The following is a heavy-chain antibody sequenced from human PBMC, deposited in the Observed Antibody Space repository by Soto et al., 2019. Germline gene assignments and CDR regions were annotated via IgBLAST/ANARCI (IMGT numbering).Heavy chain of an antibody. CDR2: IYFTGGT. D-gene: IGHD2-2*01. V-gene: IGHV4-61*01. J-gene: IGHJ4*02. Sequence: SETLSLTCTVSGDSVSSGRYYWSWLRQPPGKGLDWIGYIYFTGGTNYNPSLKSRVTISADTSKNQFSLRLNSVTAADTAIYYSARSPRSSSRFGLWGQGTLVIVSS. CDR1: GDSVSSGRYY. CDR3: ARSPRSSSRFGL.